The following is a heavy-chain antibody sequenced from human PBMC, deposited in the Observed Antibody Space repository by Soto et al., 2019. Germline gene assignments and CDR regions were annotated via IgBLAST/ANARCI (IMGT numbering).Heavy chain of an antibody. CDR3: AKDLRIAAAQFRYYYGMDV. CDR1: GFTFSSYA. J-gene: IGHJ6*02. D-gene: IGHD6-13*01. V-gene: IGHV3-23*01. Sequence: GGSLRLSCAASGFTFSSYAMSWVRQAPGKGLEWVSAISGSGGSTYYADSVKGRFTISRDNSKNTLYLQMNSLRAEDTAVYYCAKDLRIAAAQFRYYYGMDVWGQGTTVTVSS. CDR2: ISGSGGST.